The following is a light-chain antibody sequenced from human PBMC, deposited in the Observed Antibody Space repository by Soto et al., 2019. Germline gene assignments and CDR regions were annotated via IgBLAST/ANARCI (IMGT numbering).Light chain of an antibody. CDR1: SGGIASNH. J-gene: IGLJ2*01. Sequence: NFMLTQPHSVSESPGKTVTIACTRSSGGIASNHVQWYQQRTGSAPTIVIYKNDQRFSGVPARFSGSTDGSSNSASLTISGLQIEDEADYYCQSFDPTSVVFGGGTKLTVL. V-gene: IGLV6-57*04. CDR2: KND. CDR3: QSFDPTSVV.